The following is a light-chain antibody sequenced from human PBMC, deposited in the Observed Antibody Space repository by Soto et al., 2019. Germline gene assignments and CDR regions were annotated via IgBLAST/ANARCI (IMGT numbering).Light chain of an antibody. J-gene: IGKJ2*01. CDR2: AAS. CDR1: QSISSY. Sequence: DIQMTQSPSSLSASLGDRVTITCRASQSISSYLNWYQQKPGKAPKLLIYAASSLQSGVPSRFSGSGSGTDFTLTISSLQPEDFATYYCQQSYGTLYTFGQGTKLEIK. V-gene: IGKV1-39*01. CDR3: QQSYGTLYT.